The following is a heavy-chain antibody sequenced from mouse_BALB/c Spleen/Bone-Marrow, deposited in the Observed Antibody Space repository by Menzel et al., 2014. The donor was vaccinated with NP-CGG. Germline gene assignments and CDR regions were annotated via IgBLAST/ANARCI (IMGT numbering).Heavy chain of an antibody. D-gene: IGHD1-2*01. CDR1: GYTFTSYW. V-gene: IGHV1S22*01. J-gene: IGHJ2*01. Sequence: LKESGSELVRPGASVKLSCKASGYTFTSYWMHRVKQRPGQGLEWIGNIYPGSGSTNYDEKFKSKATLTVDTSSSTAYMQLSSLTSEDSAVYYCTPRLRYWGQGTTLTVSS. CDR3: TPRLRY. CDR2: IYPGSGST.